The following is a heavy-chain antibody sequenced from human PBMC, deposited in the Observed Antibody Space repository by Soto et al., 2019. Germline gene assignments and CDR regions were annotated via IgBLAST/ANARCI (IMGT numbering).Heavy chain of an antibody. Sequence: GGSLRLSCAGSGSTFSRYWMHWVRQVPGKGLVWVANIVSDGSRTTYADSVKGRFTISRDNAKNTLYLQMGSLRVEDTAVYYCARGANAEPFDYWGQGTLVTVSS. CDR2: IVSDGSRT. CDR3: ARGANAEPFDY. J-gene: IGHJ4*02. CDR1: GSTFSRYW. V-gene: IGHV3-74*01.